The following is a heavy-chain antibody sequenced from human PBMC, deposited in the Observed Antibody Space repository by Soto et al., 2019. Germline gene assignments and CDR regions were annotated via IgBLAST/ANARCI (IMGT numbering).Heavy chain of an antibody. J-gene: IGHJ4*02. CDR2: VRGSVFGP. CDR1: GITFSSYA. V-gene: IGHV3-23*01. CDR3: AESGRQFESGSGYYFYAF. Sequence: GGSLRLSCVDSGITFSSYAMSWVRQAPGKGLEWVSTVRGSVFGPVYADSVKGRFTISRDNSKNTVYLQMDSLRDEDTAIYYCAESGRQFESGSGYYFYAFWGQGTLVTVSS. D-gene: IGHD3-22*01.